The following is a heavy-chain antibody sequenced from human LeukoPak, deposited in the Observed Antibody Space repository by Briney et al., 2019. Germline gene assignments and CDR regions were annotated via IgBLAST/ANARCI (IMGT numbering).Heavy chain of an antibody. CDR3: ARVSTAVSLAIDS. D-gene: IGHD6-13*01. CDR2: ISTSSTYI. Sequence: NPGGSLRLSCAASGFTFSDYNMNWVRQAPGKGLEWVSVISTSSTYIYYADSVKGRFTISRDNAKNSLYLQMNSLRAEDTVVYYCARVSTAVSLAIDSWGQGTLVTVSS. V-gene: IGHV3-21*06. CDR1: GFTFSDYN. J-gene: IGHJ4*02.